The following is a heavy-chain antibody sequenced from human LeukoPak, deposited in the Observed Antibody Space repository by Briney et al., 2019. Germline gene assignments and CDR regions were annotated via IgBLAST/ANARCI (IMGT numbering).Heavy chain of an antibody. J-gene: IGHJ4*02. Sequence: SETLSLTCAVYGGSFSGYYWSWIRQPPGKGLEWIGEINHSGSTNYNPSLKSRVTISVDTSKNQFSLKLSSVTAADTAVYYCARNSGTSMEFAYWGQGTLVTVSS. CDR3: ARNSGTSMEFAY. D-gene: IGHD1-7*01. CDR2: INHSGST. V-gene: IGHV4-34*01. CDR1: GGSFSGYY.